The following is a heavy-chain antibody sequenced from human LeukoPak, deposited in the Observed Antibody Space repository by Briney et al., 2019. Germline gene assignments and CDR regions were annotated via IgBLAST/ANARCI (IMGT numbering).Heavy chain of an antibody. V-gene: IGHV3-23*01. CDR2: ISGSGGST. CDR1: GFTFSSYA. CDR3: AKDTAGFYYYYGMDV. D-gene: IGHD5-18*01. Sequence: GGSLRLSCAASGFTFSSYAMSWVRQAPGKGLERVSAISGSGGSTYYADSVKGRFTISRDNSKNTLYLQMNSLRAEDTAVYYCAKDTAGFYYYYGMDVWGQGTTVTVSS. J-gene: IGHJ6*02.